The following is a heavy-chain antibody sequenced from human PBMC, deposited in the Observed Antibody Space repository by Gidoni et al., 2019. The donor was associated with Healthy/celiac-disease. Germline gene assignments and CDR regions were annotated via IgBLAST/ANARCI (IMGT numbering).Heavy chain of an antibody. CDR2: INNSGST. V-gene: IGHV4-34*01. J-gene: IGHJ4*02. CDR1: GGSFSGYY. D-gene: IGHD2-15*01. CDR3: ARRYCSGGSCFGWRSYYFDY. Sequence: QVQLQQWGAGLLKHSETLSPTCAVYGGSFSGYYWSWIRQPPGKGLGWVGEINNSGSTNYNPSLKSRVTISVDTSKNQFSLKLSSVTAAETAVYYCARRYCSGGSCFGWRSYYFDYWGQGTLVTVSS.